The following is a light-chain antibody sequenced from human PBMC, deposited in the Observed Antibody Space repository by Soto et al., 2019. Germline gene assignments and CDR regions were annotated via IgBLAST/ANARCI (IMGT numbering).Light chain of an antibody. J-gene: IGKJ4*01. CDR3: QKFSSSPLT. Sequence: EIVLTQSPGTLSLSPGERATLSCRASQSISSSYLAWYQQKPGQPPRLLLYRTFSRATGIPDRFSGSGSGTDFPLTISRLEPEDFAVYFCQKFSSSPLTFGGGTKVEI. CDR2: RTF. V-gene: IGKV3-20*01. CDR1: QSISSSY.